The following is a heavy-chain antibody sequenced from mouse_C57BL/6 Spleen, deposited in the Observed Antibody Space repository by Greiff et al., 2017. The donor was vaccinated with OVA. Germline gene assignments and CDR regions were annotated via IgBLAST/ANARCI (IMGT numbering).Heavy chain of an antibody. D-gene: IGHD1-1*01. V-gene: IGHV1-52*01. CDR1: GYTFTSYW. Sequence: VQLQQPGAELVRPGSSVKLSCKASGYTFTSYWMHWVKQRPIQGLEWIGNIDPSDSETHYNQKFKDKATLTVDKSSSTAYMQLSSLTSEDSAVYYCATLGLTTVVAKGWYFDVWGTGTTVTVSS. J-gene: IGHJ1*03. CDR3: ATLGLTTVVAKGWYFDV. CDR2: IDPSDSET.